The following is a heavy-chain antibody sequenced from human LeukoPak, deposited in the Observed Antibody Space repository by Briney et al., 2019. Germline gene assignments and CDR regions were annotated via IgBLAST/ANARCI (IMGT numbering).Heavy chain of an antibody. D-gene: IGHD4-17*01. V-gene: IGHV1-3*01. J-gene: IGHJ4*02. CDR1: GYTFTSYA. CDR2: INAGNGNT. Sequence: GASVKVSCKASGYTFTSYAMHWVRQAPGHRLEWMGWINAGNGNTKYSQKFQGRVTITRDTSASTAYMELSSLRSEDTAVYYCARAEMTTVTTPGYWGQGTLVTVSS. CDR3: ARAEMTTVTTPGY.